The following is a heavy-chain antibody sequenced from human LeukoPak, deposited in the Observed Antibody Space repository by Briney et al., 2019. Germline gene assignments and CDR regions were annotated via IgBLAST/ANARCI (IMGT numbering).Heavy chain of an antibody. V-gene: IGHV4-34*01. Sequence: KPSETLSLTCAVYGGSFSGYYWSWIRQPPGKGLEWIGEINHSGSTNYNPSLKSRVTISVDTSKNQFSLKLSSVTAADTAAYYCARGAYGSGTFDIWGQGTRVIVSS. CDR2: INHSGST. D-gene: IGHD1-1*01. J-gene: IGHJ3*02. CDR1: GGSFSGYY. CDR3: ARGAYGSGTFDI.